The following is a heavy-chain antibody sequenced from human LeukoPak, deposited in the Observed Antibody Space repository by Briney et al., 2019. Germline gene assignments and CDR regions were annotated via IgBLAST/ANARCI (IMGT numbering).Heavy chain of an antibody. CDR1: GGTFSSYA. V-gene: IGHV1-69*13. CDR2: IIPIFGTA. J-gene: IGHJ4*02. Sequence: SVKVSCKASGGTFSSYAISWVRQAPGQGLEWMEGIIPIFGTANYAQTFQGRVTITADESTSTADMELSSLRSEDTVVYYCARLGYDGSGSSWGQGTLVTVSS. D-gene: IGHD3-10*01. CDR3: ARLGYDGSGSS.